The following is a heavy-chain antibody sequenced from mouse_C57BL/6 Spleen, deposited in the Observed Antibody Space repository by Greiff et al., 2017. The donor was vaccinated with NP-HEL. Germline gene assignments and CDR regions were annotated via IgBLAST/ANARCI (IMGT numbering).Heavy chain of an antibody. J-gene: IGHJ3*01. CDR2: ISDGGSYT. V-gene: IGHV5-4*03. CDR1: GFTFSSYA. Sequence: EVKLVESGGCLVKPGGSLKLSCAASGFTFSSYAMSWVRQTPEKRLEWVATISDGGSYTYYPDNVKGRFTISRDNAKNNLYLQMSHLKSEDTAMYYCASPYYSNYGFAYWGQGTLVTVSA. CDR3: ASPYYSNYGFAY. D-gene: IGHD2-5*01.